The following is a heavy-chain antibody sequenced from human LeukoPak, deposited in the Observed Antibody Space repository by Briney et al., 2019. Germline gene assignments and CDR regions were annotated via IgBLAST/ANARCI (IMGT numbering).Heavy chain of an antibody. CDR3: RFPAFLDY. Sequence: GRSLRLSCAASGFTFSIYGMHWVRQAPGKGLEYVSAISSNGGSTYYADSVKGRFTISRDNSKNTLYLQMSSLRAGDTAVYYCRFPAFLDYWGQGTLVTVSS. CDR2: ISSNGGST. J-gene: IGHJ4*02. V-gene: IGHV3-64D*09. CDR1: GFTFSIYG. D-gene: IGHD2-21*01.